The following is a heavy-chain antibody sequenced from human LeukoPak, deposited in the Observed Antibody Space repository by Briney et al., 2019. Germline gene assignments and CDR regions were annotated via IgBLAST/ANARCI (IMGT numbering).Heavy chain of an antibody. J-gene: IGHJ4*02. D-gene: IGHD3-22*01. CDR3: AREGFNYYDSSGEPWADY. CDR1: GGTSSSYA. CDR2: IIPIFGTA. V-gene: IGHV1-69*05. Sequence: ASVKVSCKASGGTSSSYAISWVRQAPGQGLEWMGRIIPIFGTANYAQKFQGRVTITTDESTSTAYMELSSLRSEDTAVYYCAREGFNYYDSSGEPWADYWGQGTLVTVSS.